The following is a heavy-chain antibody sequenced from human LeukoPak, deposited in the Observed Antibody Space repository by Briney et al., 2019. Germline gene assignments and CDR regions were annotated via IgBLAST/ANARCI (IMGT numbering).Heavy chain of an antibody. Sequence: SETLSLTCTVSGGAINFYDWSWIRQPAGKGLEWIGRIYSTGSTNYSPSLKSRVTMSVDKSKNQFSLNLSSVTAADTAVYYCARGIADPYSFDPWGQGTLVTVSS. CDR3: ARGIADPYSFDP. CDR2: IYSTGST. J-gene: IGHJ5*02. V-gene: IGHV4-4*07. CDR1: GGAINFYD. D-gene: IGHD6-13*01.